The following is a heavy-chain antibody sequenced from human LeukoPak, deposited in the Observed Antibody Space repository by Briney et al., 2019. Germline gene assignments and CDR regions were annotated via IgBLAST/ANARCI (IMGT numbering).Heavy chain of an antibody. D-gene: IGHD3-22*01. J-gene: IGHJ5*02. V-gene: IGHV5-51*01. CDR2: IYPGDSDT. CDR3: ARLTDYYDSSGYYRNYNWFDP. Sequence: GESLKISCKGSGYSVLNYWIAWVRQVPGKGLEWMGIIYPGDSDTKYSPSFQGQVTISADKSINTAYLQWSSLTASDTAMYYCARLTDYYDSSGYYRNYNWFDPWGQGTLVTVSS. CDR1: GYSVLNYW.